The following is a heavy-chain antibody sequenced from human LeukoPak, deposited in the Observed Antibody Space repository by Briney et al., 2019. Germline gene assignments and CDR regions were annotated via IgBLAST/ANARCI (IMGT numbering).Heavy chain of an antibody. CDR1: GGSISSYY. V-gene: IGHV4-4*07. D-gene: IGHD6-13*01. Sequence: PSGTLSLTCAVSGGSISSYYWSWIRQPAGKGLEWIGRIYTSGSTNYNPSLKSRVTMSVDTSKNQFSLKLSSVTAADTAVYYCARAPGSWTDYYYYWTSGAKGPRSPSP. CDR3: ARAPGSWTDYYYYWTS. J-gene: IGHJ6*03. CDR2: IYTSGST.